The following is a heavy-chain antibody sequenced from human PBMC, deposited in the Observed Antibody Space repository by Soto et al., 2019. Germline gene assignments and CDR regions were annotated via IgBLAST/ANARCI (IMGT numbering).Heavy chain of an antibody. Sequence: QVQLQESGPGLVKPSQTLSLTCTVSGGSIRSGDYYCSWIRQPPGKGLEWIGYSYYSGSTYYNPSLKSRVTISVDTSQNQFSLQLSSVTAAAKAVDYCAGTTGVTPWYWGQGTLVTVSS. CDR1: GGSIRSGDYY. J-gene: IGHJ4*02. D-gene: IGHD4-17*01. CDR3: AGTTGVTPWY. V-gene: IGHV4-30-4*01. CDR2: SYYSGST.